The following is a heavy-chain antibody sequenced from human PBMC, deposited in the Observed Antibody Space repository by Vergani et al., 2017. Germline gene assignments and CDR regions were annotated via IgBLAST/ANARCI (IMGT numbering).Heavy chain of an antibody. D-gene: IGHD3-10*01. Sequence: EVQLVESGGGLVQPGGSLRLSCAASGFTFSSYWMSWVRQAPGKGLEWVANIKQDGSEKYYVDSVKGRFTISRDNAKNSLYLQMNSLRAEDTAVYYCARDMVRGVNVDYYYIDVWGKGTTVTVSS. CDR3: ARDMVRGVNVDYYYIDV. CDR1: GFTFSSYW. J-gene: IGHJ6*03. V-gene: IGHV3-7*01. CDR2: IKQDGSEK.